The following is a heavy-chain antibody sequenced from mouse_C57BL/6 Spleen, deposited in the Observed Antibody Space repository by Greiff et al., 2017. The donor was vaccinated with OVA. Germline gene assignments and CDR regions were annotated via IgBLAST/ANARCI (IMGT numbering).Heavy chain of an antibody. V-gene: IGHV1-61*01. J-gene: IGHJ1*03. Sequence: VQLQQPGAELVRPGSSVKLSCKASGYTFTSYWMDWVKQRPGQGLEWIGNIYPSDSETHYNQKFKDKATLTVDKSSSTAYMQLSSLTSEESAVYYCARWGLRRGGGYFDVWGTGTTVTVSS. CDR2: IYPSDSET. CDR1: GYTFTSYW. CDR3: ARWGLRRGGGYFDV. D-gene: IGHD2-2*01.